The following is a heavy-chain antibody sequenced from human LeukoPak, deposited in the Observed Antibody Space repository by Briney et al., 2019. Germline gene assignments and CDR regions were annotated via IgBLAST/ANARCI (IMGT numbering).Heavy chain of an antibody. Sequence: SETLSLTCTVSGASITSGAYYWTWIRQHPGGGLEWIGYSSYSGSAYYNPSLKSQVTISVDTSKSQFSLKLSSVTAADTAVYYCARYYCASSRCPGVDYWGQGTLVTVSS. CDR1: GASITSGAYY. CDR2: SSYSGSA. CDR3: ARYYCASSRCPGVDY. J-gene: IGHJ4*02. D-gene: IGHD2-2*01. V-gene: IGHV4-31*01.